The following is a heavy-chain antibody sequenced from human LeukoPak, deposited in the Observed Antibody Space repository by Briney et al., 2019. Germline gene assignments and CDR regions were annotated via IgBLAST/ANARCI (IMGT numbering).Heavy chain of an antibody. CDR2: IYHSGST. CDR3: ARVAAAGTPDY. CDR1: GGSFSGYY. Sequence: SETLSLTCAVYGGSFSGYYWSWIRQPPGKGLEWIGYIYHSGSTNYNPSLKSRVTISVDKSKNQFSLKLSSVTAADTAVYYCARVAAAGTPDYWGQGTLVTVSS. D-gene: IGHD6-13*01. V-gene: IGHV4-34*01. J-gene: IGHJ4*02.